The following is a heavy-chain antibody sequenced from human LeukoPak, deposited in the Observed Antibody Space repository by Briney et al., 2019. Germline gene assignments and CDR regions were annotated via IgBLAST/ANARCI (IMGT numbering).Heavy chain of an antibody. CDR3: AKVGTGWGFDY. CDR2: IYHGGST. J-gene: IGHJ4*02. Sequence: PSETLSLTCIVSGGSISSYSWSWIRQPPGKGLEWIAYIYHGGSTKYNASLKSRVTVSVDMSKNQFSLKMTSVTAADTAVYYCAKVGTGWGFDYWGQGTLVTVSS. D-gene: IGHD1-1*01. CDR1: GGSISSYS. V-gene: IGHV4-59*01.